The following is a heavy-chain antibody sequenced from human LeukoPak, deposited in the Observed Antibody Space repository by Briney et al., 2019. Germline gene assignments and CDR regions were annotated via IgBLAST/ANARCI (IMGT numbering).Heavy chain of an antibody. D-gene: IGHD5-12*01. V-gene: IGHV1-2*04. J-gene: IGHJ4*02. Sequence: ASVKVSCKTSGYIFTGHYIHWVRQAPGQGLEWMGWINPNSGETHYVQKFQGWVTMTSVTSINTAYLELYRLRFDDTAFYYCTRDFSYSGYEAPFDNWGQGTLVTVSS. CDR3: TRDFSYSGYEAPFDN. CDR2: INPNSGET. CDR1: GYIFTGHY.